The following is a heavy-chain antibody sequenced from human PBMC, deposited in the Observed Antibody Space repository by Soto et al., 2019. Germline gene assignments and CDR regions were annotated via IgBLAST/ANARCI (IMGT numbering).Heavy chain of an antibody. V-gene: IGHV3-33*01. CDR3: ARDRERITMIVVATIDY. J-gene: IGHJ4*02. Sequence: GGSLRLSCAASGFTFSSYGMHWVRQAPGKGLEWVAVIWYDGSNKYYADSVKGRFTISRDNSKNTLYLQMNSLRAEDTAVYYCARDRERITMIVVATIDYWGQGTLVTVSS. CDR2: IWYDGSNK. CDR1: GFTFSSYG. D-gene: IGHD3-22*01.